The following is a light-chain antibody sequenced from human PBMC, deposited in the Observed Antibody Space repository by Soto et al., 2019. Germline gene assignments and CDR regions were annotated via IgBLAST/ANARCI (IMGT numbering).Light chain of an antibody. Sequence: QAVVTQPHSVSAAPGQKVTISCSGSSSNIGKNYVSWYQQLPGTAPRLLIYDNNNRPSGIPDRFSGSKSGTSATLGITGLQTGDEADYYCGTWDSSLSAMLFGGGTKLTVL. CDR2: DNN. CDR1: SSNIGKNY. J-gene: IGLJ2*01. CDR3: GTWDSSLSAML. V-gene: IGLV1-51*01.